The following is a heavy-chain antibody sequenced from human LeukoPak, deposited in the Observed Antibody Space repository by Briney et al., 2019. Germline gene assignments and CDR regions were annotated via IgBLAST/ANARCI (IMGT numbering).Heavy chain of an antibody. CDR2: ISGSGGST. V-gene: IGHV3-23*01. Sequence: GGSLRLSCAASGFTFSGYDMSWVRQAPGKGLEWVSAISGSGGSTYYADSVKGRFTISRDNSKNTLYLQMNSLRAEDTAMYYCATNDFNNWFDPWGQGTLVTVSP. CDR1: GFTFSGYD. J-gene: IGHJ5*02. D-gene: IGHD3/OR15-3a*01. CDR3: ATNDFNNWFDP.